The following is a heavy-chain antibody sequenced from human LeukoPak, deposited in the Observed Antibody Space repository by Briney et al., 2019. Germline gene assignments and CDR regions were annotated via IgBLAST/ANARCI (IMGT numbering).Heavy chain of an antibody. V-gene: IGHV4-39*01. J-gene: IGHJ6*02. CDR3: ARGMGGVTAQGKDV. CDR2: IYYIGST. CDR1: GGSISSISSNNYH. Sequence: SETLFLTCIVSGGSISSISSNNYHWGWIRQPPGKGLEWIGSIYYIGSTYYNPSLKSRVTISVDTSKNQFSLKLSSVTAADPALYYSARGMGGVTAQGKDVWGQGTTVTVSS. D-gene: IGHD3-16*01.